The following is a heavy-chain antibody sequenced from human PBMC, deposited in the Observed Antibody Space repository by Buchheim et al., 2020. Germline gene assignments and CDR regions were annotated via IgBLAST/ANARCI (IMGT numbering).Heavy chain of an antibody. CDR1: GFTFSSYA. CDR3: ARDLYYYDSSGPYGFDY. J-gene: IGHJ4*02. Sequence: QVQLVESGGGVVQPGRSLRLSCAASGFTFSSYAMHWVRQAPGKGLERVAVISYDGSNKYYADSVKGRFTISRDNSKNTLYLQINSLRAEDTAVYYCARDLYYYDSSGPYGFDYWGQGTL. CDR2: ISYDGSNK. D-gene: IGHD3-22*01. V-gene: IGHV3-30*04.